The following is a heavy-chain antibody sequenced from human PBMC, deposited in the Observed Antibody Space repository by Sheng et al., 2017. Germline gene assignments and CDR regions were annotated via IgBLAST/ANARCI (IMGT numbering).Heavy chain of an antibody. J-gene: IGHJ5*02. D-gene: IGHD3-10*02. Sequence: QVQLQESGPGLVKPSQTLSLTCTVSGGSLSSGTYYWSWIRQPAGKGLEWIGRIYTSGSTNYNPSLKSRVTISVDTSKNQFSLKLTSVTAADTAVYYCARVYVGWFDPWGQGTLVTVSS. CDR2: IYTSGST. V-gene: IGHV4-61*02. CDR1: GGSLSSGTYY. CDR3: ARVYVGWFDP.